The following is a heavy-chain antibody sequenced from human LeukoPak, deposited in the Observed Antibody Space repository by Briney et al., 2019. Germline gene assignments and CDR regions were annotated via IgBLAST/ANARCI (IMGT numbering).Heavy chain of an antibody. CDR2: ISAYNGNT. D-gene: IGHD1-26*01. CDR1: GYTFTSYG. J-gene: IGHJ4*02. CDR3: ARVLVGAIYY. V-gene: IGHV1-18*01. Sequence: ASVKLSCTASGYTFTSYGISWVRQSPRQGLEWMGWISAYNGNTNYAQKLQGRVTMTTDTSTGTAYMELRSLRSDDTAVYYCARVLVGAIYYWGKGTLVTVSS.